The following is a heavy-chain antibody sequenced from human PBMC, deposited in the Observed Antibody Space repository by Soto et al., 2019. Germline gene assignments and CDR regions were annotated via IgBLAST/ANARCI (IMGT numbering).Heavy chain of an antibody. CDR1: GFTFSSYA. J-gene: IGHJ6*02. CDR2: ISYDGSNK. Sequence: GGSLRLSCAASGFTFSSYAMHWVRQAPGKGLEWVAVISYDGSNKYYADSVKGRFTISRDNSKNTLYLQMNSLRAEDTAVYYCASNKENLEYYYGMDVWGQGTTVTVSS. CDR3: ASNKENLEYYYGMDV. V-gene: IGHV3-30-3*01.